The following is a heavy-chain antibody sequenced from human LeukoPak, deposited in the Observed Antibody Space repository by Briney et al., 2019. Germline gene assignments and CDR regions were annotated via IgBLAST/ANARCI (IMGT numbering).Heavy chain of an antibody. CDR1: GGSISSGGYY. D-gene: IGHD6-13*01. Sequence: SETLSLTCTVSGGSISSGGYYWSWIRQHPGKGLEWIGYIYYSGSTYYNPSLKSRVTISVDTSKNQFSLKLSSVTAADTAVYYCARGHIAAAGRYVNFDYWGQGTLVTVSS. J-gene: IGHJ4*02. CDR3: ARGHIAAAGRYVNFDY. V-gene: IGHV4-31*03. CDR2: IYYSGST.